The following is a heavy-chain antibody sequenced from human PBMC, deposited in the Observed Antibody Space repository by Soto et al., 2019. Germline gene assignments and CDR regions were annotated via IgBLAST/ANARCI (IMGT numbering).Heavy chain of an antibody. CDR3: ARGGDFWSGAYYYYMDV. J-gene: IGHJ6*03. D-gene: IGHD3-3*01. Sequence: GGSLRLSCAASGFTVSSNYMSWVRQAPGKGLDWVSVIYSGGSTYYADSVKGRFTISRDNSKNTLYLQMNSLRAEDTAVYYCARGGDFWSGAYYYYMDVWGKGTTVTVSS. V-gene: IGHV3-66*01. CDR2: IYSGGST. CDR1: GFTVSSNY.